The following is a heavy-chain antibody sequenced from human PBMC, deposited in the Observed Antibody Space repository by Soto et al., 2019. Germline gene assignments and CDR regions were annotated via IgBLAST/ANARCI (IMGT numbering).Heavy chain of an antibody. D-gene: IGHD5-12*01. J-gene: IGHJ5*02. V-gene: IGHV3-72*01. CDR3: TMLWARWFDV. CDR1: GFTFSDNY. CDR2: IRHQADSYTT. Sequence: EVQLVESGGGLVQPVGSLRLSCAASGFTFSDNYMDWVRQAPGKGLAWVCRIRHQADSYTTEYAASVKGRFSISRAESKNLVYLQMNSLKTEDTAVYDCTMLWARWFDVWGQGTLVTVSS.